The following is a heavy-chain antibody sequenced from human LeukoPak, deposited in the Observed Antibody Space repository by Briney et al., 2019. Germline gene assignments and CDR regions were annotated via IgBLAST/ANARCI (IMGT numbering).Heavy chain of an antibody. Sequence: SETLSLTCAVYGGSFSGYYWSWIRQPPGKGLEWIGEINHSGSTNYNPSLKSRVTISVDTSKNQFSLKLSSVTAADTAVYYRARVNPPYYYYGMDVWGQGTTVTVSS. CDR3: ARVNPPYYYYGMDV. V-gene: IGHV4-34*01. CDR2: INHSGST. J-gene: IGHJ6*02. CDR1: GGSFSGYY.